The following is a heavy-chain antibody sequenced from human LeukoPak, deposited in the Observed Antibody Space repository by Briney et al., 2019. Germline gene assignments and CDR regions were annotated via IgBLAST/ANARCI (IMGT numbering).Heavy chain of an antibody. J-gene: IGHJ6*03. CDR2: VNPNSGNT. CDR3: AGVAGGNWLHYYYYYMDV. D-gene: IGHD1-1*01. CDR1: GYTFTSYD. V-gene: IGHV1-8*01. Sequence: GASVKVSCKASGYTFTSYDISWVRQATGQGLEWMGWVNPNSGNTDYAQRFQGRVTMTRDTSTSTVYMELSSLRSEDTAVYYCAGVAGGNWLHYYYYYMDVWGKGTTVTISS.